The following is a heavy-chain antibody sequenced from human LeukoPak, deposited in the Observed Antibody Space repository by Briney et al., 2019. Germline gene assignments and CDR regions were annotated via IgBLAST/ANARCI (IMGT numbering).Heavy chain of an antibody. CDR3: AKDNKAVAAYLFDY. CDR1: GYTFTSYD. J-gene: IGHJ4*02. CDR2: MNPNSGNT. D-gene: IGHD6-19*01. V-gene: IGHV1-8*01. Sequence: ASVKVSCKASGYTFTSYDINWVRQATGQGLEWMGWMNPNSGNTGYAQKFQGRVTMTRNTSISTAYMELSSLRSEDTALYYCAKDNKAVAAYLFDYWGQGTLVTVSS.